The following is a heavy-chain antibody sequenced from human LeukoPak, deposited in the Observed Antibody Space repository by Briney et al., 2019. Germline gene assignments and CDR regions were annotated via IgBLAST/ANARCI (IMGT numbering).Heavy chain of an antibody. D-gene: IGHD2-2*01. CDR1: GFTFSSYA. CDR2: ISYDGSNK. V-gene: IGHV3-30*04. CDR3: ARGYCSSTSCQYYYFYGMDA. J-gene: IGHJ6*02. Sequence: PGRSLRLSCAASGFTFSSYAMHWVRQAPGKGQEWVVVISYDGSNKYYADSVKGRFTISRDNSKNTLYLQMNSLRAEDTAVYYCARGYCSSTSCQYYYFYGMDAWGQGTTVTVSS.